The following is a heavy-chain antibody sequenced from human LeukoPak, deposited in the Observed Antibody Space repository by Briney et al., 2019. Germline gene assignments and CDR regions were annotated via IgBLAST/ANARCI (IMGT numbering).Heavy chain of an antibody. D-gene: IGHD6-13*01. J-gene: IGHJ1*01. Sequence: ASVKVSCKASGYTFTSYDINWVRQATGQGLEWTGWMNPNSGNTGYAQKFQGRVTMTRNTSISTAYMELSSLRSEDTAVYYCARPGEYSSSWSEYFQHWGQGTLVTVSS. V-gene: IGHV1-8*01. CDR3: ARPGEYSSSWSEYFQH. CDR2: MNPNSGNT. CDR1: GYTFTSYD.